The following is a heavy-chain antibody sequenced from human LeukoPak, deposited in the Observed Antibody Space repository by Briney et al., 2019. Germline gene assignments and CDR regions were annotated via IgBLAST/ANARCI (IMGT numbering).Heavy chain of an antibody. J-gene: IGHJ4*02. CDR3: ARGGTRGYSPVDH. V-gene: IGHV3-7*03. CDR1: GFTFSSFW. CDR2: IKQDGSER. D-gene: IGHD5-18*01. Sequence: PGGSLRLSCAASGFTFSSFWMNWVRQAPGKGLEWVANIKQDGSERNYVDSVKGRSTISRDNAKNSLFLQMNSLRVEDTAVYYCARGGTRGYSPVDHWGQGILVTVSS.